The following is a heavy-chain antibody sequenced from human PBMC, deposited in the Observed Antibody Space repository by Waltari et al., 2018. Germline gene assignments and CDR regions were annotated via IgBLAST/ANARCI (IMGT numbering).Heavy chain of an antibody. CDR1: GGSISSSSYY. J-gene: IGHJ4*02. Sequence: QLQLQESGPGLVKPSETLSLTCTVPGGSISSSSYYWGWIRQPPGRGLEWIGSIYYSGSTYYNPSLKSRVTISVDTSKNQFSLKLSSVTAADTAVYYCARLPVYYDSSGYYFLFDYWGQGTLVTVSS. D-gene: IGHD3-22*01. CDR2: IYYSGST. V-gene: IGHV4-39*01. CDR3: ARLPVYYDSSGYYFLFDY.